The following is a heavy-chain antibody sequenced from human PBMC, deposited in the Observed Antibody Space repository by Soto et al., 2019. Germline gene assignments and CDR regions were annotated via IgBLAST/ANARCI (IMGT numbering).Heavy chain of an antibody. CDR3: AKGTEGSS. CDR1: VFSFSKYP. Sequence: EVQVLESGGGLVQPGGSLRLSCEASVFSFSKYPMNWVRQAPGKGLEWVSGIDGSGGSKYYADAVKGRFTISRDNSKNTVYLQMNSLRAEDTAVYYCAKGTEGSSWGQGTRVTVSS. J-gene: IGHJ4*02. V-gene: IGHV3-23*01. D-gene: IGHD2-2*01. CDR2: IDGSGGSK.